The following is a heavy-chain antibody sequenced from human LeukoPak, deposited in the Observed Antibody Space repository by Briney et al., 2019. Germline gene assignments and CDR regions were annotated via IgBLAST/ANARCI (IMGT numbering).Heavy chain of an antibody. CDR1: GFTFDDYA. V-gene: IGHV3-9*01. J-gene: IGHJ4*02. Sequence: GGSLRLSCAASGFTFDDYAMHWVRQAPGKGLEWVSGISWNSGSIGYADSVKGRFAISRDNAKDSLYLQMKSLRAEDTAVYYCARDRGYSYGSGFDYWGQGTPVSVSS. D-gene: IGHD5-18*01. CDR3: ARDRGYSYGSGFDY. CDR2: ISWNSGSI.